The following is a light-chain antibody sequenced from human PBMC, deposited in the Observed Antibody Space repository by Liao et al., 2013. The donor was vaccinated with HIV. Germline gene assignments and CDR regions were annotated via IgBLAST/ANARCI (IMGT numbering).Light chain of an antibody. CDR1: RLGEKY. V-gene: IGLV3-21*01. CDR3: QLWDSSSDHPYV. J-gene: IGLJ1*01. CDR2: HAS. Sequence: SYEVSQPTAVSVSPGQTATITCSGDRLGEKYVSWYQQKPGQAPVLLIYHASDRPSGIPERFSGSNSGNTATLTISRVEPGDEADYYCQLWDSSSDHPYVFGTGTQVTVL.